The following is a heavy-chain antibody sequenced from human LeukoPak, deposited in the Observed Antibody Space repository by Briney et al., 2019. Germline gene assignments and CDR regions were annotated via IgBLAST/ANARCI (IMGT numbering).Heavy chain of an antibody. D-gene: IGHD4-17*01. CDR3: ARAYGDSYFDY. Sequence: GGSLRLSCAASGFTVSSNYMSWVRQAPGKGLEWVSIIYSGGNTYYANSVKGRFTISRDNSKNTLYLQMNSLRAEDTAVYYCARAYGDSYFDYWGQGTLVTVSS. CDR1: GFTVSSNY. CDR2: IYSGGNT. J-gene: IGHJ4*02. V-gene: IGHV3-53*01.